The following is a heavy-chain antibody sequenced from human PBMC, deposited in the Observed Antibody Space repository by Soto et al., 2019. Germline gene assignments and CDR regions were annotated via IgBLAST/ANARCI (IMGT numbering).Heavy chain of an antibody. Sequence: QITLKESGPTLVKPTQTRTLTCTFSGFSLSTSAVGVGWIRQPPGKALERLALIYWDDDERYSPSLKRRLTIHKETSETQVVFTMTKMDPVDTATYYFAHRWAGTHFGYWGQGTRVTVSS. CDR1: GFSLSTSAVG. CDR3: AHRWAGTHFGY. J-gene: IGHJ4*02. CDR2: IYWDDDE. D-gene: IGHD6-19*01. V-gene: IGHV2-5*02.